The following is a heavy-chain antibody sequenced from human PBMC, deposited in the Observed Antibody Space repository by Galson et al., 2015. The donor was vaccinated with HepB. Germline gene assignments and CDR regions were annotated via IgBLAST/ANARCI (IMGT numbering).Heavy chain of an antibody. D-gene: IGHD2-2*01. CDR3: ATLAYCSSTSCPYYYYGMDV. CDR1: GYTFTSYA. CDR2: INAGNGNT. V-gene: IGHV1-3*01. J-gene: IGHJ6*02. Sequence: SVKVSCKASGYTFTSYAMHWVRQAPGQRLEWMGWINAGNGNTKYSQKFQGRVTITRDTSASTAYMELSSLRSEDTAVYYCATLAYCSSTSCPYYYYGMDVWGQGTTVTVSS.